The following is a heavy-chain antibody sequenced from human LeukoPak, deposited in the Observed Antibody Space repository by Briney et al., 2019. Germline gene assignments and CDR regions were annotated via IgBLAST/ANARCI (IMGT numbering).Heavy chain of an antibody. Sequence: HPGGSLRLSCAASGFTFSSYAMSWVRQAPGKGLEWVSAISGSGGSTYYADSVKGRFTISRDNSKNTLYLQMNSLRAEDTAVYYCARSYSSSWPIPYYYYGMDVWGQGTTVTVSS. J-gene: IGHJ6*02. CDR3: ARSYSSSWPIPYYYYGMDV. V-gene: IGHV3-23*01. CDR1: GFTFSSYA. CDR2: ISGSGGST. D-gene: IGHD6-13*01.